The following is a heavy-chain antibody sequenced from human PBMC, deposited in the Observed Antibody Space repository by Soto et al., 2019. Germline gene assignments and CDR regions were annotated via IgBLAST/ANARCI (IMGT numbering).Heavy chain of an antibody. D-gene: IGHD4-17*01. CDR1: GGSISSGGYY. CDR3: ARDLHGDNYYYGVDV. Sequence: PSETLSLTCTVSGGSISSGGYYWSWIRQHPGKGLEWIGSIYYSGSTYYNPSLKSRLTISVDMSKNQFSLKLRSVTAADTAVYYCARDLHGDNYYYGVDVWGQGTTVTVSS. V-gene: IGHV4-30-4*08. J-gene: IGHJ6*02. CDR2: IYYSGST.